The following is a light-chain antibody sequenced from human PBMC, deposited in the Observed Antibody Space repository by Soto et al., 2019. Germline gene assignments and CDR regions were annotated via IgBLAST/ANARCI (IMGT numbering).Light chain of an antibody. V-gene: IGLV1-40*01. CDR1: RSKIGAGYD. Sequence: QSVLTQPPSVSGAPGQRVTISCTGSRSKIGAGYDVHWYQQLPGTAPKLLIYGNNNRPSGVPDRFSGSKSGTSASLAVTGLQAEDEADYYCQSYATGLSVLYVFGTGTKVTVL. CDR2: GNN. CDR3: QSYATGLSVLYV. J-gene: IGLJ1*01.